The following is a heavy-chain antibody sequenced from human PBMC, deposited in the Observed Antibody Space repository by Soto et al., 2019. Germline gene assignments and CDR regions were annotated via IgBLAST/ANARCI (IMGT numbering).Heavy chain of an antibody. CDR1: GFTFSSYA. Sequence: EVQLLESGGGLVQPGGSLRLSCAASGFTFSSYAMRWVRQAPAKGLEWVSAISGSGGSTYYADSVKGRFTISRDNSKNTLYLQMNSLYYCARRGSGSYDDYWGQGTLVTVSS. J-gene: IGHJ4*02. CDR3: YDDY. D-gene: IGHD1-26*01. V-gene: IGHV3-23*01. CDR2: ISGSGGST.